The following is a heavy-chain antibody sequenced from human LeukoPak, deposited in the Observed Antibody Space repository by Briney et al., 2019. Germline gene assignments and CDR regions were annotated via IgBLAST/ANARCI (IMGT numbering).Heavy chain of an antibody. CDR1: RGTFSSYA. V-gene: IGHV1-69*13. J-gene: IGHJ4*02. Sequence: ASVKVSCKASRGTFSSYAISWVRQAPGQGLEWMGGIIPIFGTANYAQKFQGRVTITADESTSTAYMELSSLRSEDTAVYYCARDFSSWYERPHTGFDYWGQGTLVTVSS. D-gene: IGHD6-13*01. CDR2: IIPIFGTA. CDR3: ARDFSSWYERPHTGFDY.